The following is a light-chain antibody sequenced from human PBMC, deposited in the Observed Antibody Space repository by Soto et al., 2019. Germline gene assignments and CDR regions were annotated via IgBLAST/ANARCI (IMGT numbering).Light chain of an antibody. V-gene: IGKV3-20*01. CDR3: QQYDNSHRT. J-gene: IGKJ1*01. CDR2: GAS. CDR1: QSVNSNY. Sequence: EIVLTQSPGTLSLSPGERATLSCRASQSVNSNYLAWYQQKPGQGPRLLMYGASSRATGIPDRFSGSGSGTDFTLSISRLEPEDFSVYYCQQYDNSHRTFGKGTKVEIK.